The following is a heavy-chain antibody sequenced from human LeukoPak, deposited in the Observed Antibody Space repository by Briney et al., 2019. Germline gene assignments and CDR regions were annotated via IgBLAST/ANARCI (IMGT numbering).Heavy chain of an antibody. CDR3: ARDPNGGDYSNYVPHFDY. D-gene: IGHD4-11*01. CDR2: IIPIFGTA. V-gene: IGHV1-69*13. J-gene: IGHJ4*02. CDR1: GGTFSSYA. Sequence: ASVKVSCKASGGTFSSYAISWVRQAPGQGLEWMGGIIPIFGTANYAQKFQGRVTITADESTSTAYMELSSLRSDDTAVYYCARDPNGGDYSNYVPHFDYWGQGTLVTVSS.